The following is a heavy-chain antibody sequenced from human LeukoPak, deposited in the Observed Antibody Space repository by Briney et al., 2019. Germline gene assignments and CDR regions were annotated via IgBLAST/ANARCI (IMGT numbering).Heavy chain of an antibody. CDR3: ARVVLMVYAIPGRNAFDI. CDR1: GGSFSGYY. D-gene: IGHD2-8*01. Sequence: SETLSLTCAVYGGSFSGYYWSWIRQPPGKGREWRGEINHSGSTNYNPSLKTRVTISVDTSKHQFSLKLSSVTAADTAVYYCARVVLMVYAIPGRNAFDIWGQGTMVTVSS. V-gene: IGHV4-34*01. CDR2: INHSGST. J-gene: IGHJ3*02.